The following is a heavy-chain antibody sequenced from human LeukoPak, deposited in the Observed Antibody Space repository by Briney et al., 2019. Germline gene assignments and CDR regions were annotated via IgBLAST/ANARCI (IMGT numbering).Heavy chain of an antibody. CDR2: IYWNDDK. CDR1: GFSLSTSGVG. CDR3: AHRRGGIAAPFFDY. J-gene: IGHJ4*02. D-gene: IGHD6-13*01. Sequence: SGPTLVNPTQTLTLTCTFSGFSLSTSGVGVGWIRQPPGKALEWLALIYWNDDKRYSPSLKSRLTITKDTSKNQVVLTMTNMDPVDTATYYCAHRRGGIAAPFFDYWGQGTLVTVSS. V-gene: IGHV2-5*01.